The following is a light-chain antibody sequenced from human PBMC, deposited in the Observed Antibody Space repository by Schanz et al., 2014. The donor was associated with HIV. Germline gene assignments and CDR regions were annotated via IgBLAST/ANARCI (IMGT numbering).Light chain of an antibody. CDR3: CSYAGSYTLVV. CDR2: GNG. CDR1: SSNIGAGYE. V-gene: IGLV1-40*01. Sequence: QSVLTQPPSASGTPGQRVTISCSGSSSNIGAGYEVHWYQQLPGTAPKLLIYGNGNRPSGVSSRFSGSKSGNTASLTISGLQADDEGDYYCCSYAGSYTLVVFGGGTKLTVL. J-gene: IGLJ3*02.